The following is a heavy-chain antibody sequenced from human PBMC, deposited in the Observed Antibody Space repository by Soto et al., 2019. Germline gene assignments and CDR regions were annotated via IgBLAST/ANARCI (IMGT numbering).Heavy chain of an antibody. V-gene: IGHV1-8*01. CDR1: GDTFTTYD. CDR3: ARGRASGSYYLLDY. Sequence: GASVKVSCKASGDTFTTYDINWVRQATGHGLEWMGWINPNSGNIGYAHRFQGRVTMTRDTAIRTAYMEVSSLRSDDTAVYYCARGRASGSYYLLDYWGQGTLVTVSS. CDR2: INPNSGNI. J-gene: IGHJ4*02. D-gene: IGHD3-10*01.